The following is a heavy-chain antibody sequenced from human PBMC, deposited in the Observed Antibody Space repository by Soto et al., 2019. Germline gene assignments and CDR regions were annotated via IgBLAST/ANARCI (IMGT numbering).Heavy chain of an antibody. CDR1: GFTFSSYG. D-gene: IGHD1-1*01. V-gene: IGHV3-30*18. CDR2: ISYDGSNK. J-gene: IGHJ6*03. CDR3: AKDLGQLERPQIYYYYMDV. Sequence: GGSLRLSCAASGFTFSSYGMHWVRQAPGKGLEWVAVISYDGSNKYYADSVKGRFTISRDNSKNTLYLQMNSLRAEDTAVYYCAKDLGQLERPQIYYYYMDVWGKGTTVTVSS.